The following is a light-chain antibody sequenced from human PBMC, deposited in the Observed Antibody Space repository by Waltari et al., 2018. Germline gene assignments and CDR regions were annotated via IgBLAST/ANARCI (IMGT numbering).Light chain of an antibody. CDR3: WADAGAKDTVL. J-gene: IGLJ2*01. V-gene: IGLV2-11*01. CDR1: SSDIGGYNY. Sequence: QSALTQPRSVSGSPGQSVTISCNGTSSDIGGYNYVSWYQHYHGTAPEVIIYDVDKRPSGVPDRFAGSRSGNTASLTVSGRRAEDEAYYFCWADAGAKDTVLFCGGTKLTV. CDR2: DVD.